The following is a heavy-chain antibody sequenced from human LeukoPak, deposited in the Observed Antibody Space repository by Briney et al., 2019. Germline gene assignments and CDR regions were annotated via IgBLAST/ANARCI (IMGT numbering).Heavy chain of an antibody. CDR2: INPNSGGT. V-gene: IGHV1-2*02. J-gene: IGHJ4*02. Sequence: ASVKVSCKASGYTFTGYYMHWVRQAPGQGLEWMGWINPNSGGTNYAQKFQGRVTMTRDTSISTAYMELSRLRSYDTAVYYCAREFYGVAGVDYWGQGTLVTVSS. D-gene: IGHD3-3*01. CDR1: GYTFTGYY. CDR3: AREFYGVAGVDY.